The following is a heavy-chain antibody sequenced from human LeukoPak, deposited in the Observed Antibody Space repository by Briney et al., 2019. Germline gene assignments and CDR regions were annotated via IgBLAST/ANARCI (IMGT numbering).Heavy chain of an antibody. CDR1: LFTFSLYA. J-gene: IGHJ4*02. D-gene: IGHD3-10*01. CDR3: PRVGYYSSGPFLYFDR. V-gene: IGHV3-30-3*01. Sequence: RGSLRLSRAASLFTFSLYAMHWVRPALGKGVEWVAVISNDGSNEYYPDSVKGRSTISGDSSENTLYLQMTSLKVEETAWYYWPRVGYYSSGPFLYFDRWGEGTLVTVSS. CDR2: ISNDGSNE.